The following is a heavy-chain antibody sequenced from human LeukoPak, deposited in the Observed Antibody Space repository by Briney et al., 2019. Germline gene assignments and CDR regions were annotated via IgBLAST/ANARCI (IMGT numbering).Heavy chain of an antibody. CDR1: GFTFSSSN. CDR3: ASDVVGGTTNY. CDR2: ITGSSSAM. J-gene: IGHJ4*02. D-gene: IGHD1-26*01. V-gene: IGHV3-48*01. Sequence: PSGGSLRLSCAASGFTFSSSNMHWVRQAPGKGLEWVSYITGSSSAMYYADSVKGRFTISRDNAKDSLSLQMNSLRAEDTAVYYCASDVVGGTTNYWGQGTLVTVSS.